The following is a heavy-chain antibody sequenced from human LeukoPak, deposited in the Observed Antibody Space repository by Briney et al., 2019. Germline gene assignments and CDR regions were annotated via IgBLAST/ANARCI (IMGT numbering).Heavy chain of an antibody. V-gene: IGHV1-18*01. CDR3: ARTCSSSSCYMVH. Sequence: GASVKVSCTASGYTFSNFGITWVRQAPGQGLERMGWISVYNGNTNYSQNLQGRVTLTTDTSTSTAYMELRGLRSDDTALYYCARTCSSSSCYMVHWGQGTLVTVSS. D-gene: IGHD2-2*02. J-gene: IGHJ4*02. CDR1: GYTFSNFG. CDR2: ISVYNGNT.